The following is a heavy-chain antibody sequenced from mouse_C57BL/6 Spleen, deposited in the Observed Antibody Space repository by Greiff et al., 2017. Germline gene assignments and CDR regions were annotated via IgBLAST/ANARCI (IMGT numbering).Heavy chain of an antibody. V-gene: IGHV1-59*01. CDR3: ATNWDEYFDV. Sequence: QVQLQQPGAELVRPGTSVKLSCKASGYTFTSYWMHWVKQRPGQGLEWIGVIDPSDSYTNYNQKFKGKATLTVDTSSSTAYMQLSSLTSEDSAVYYCATNWDEYFDVWGTGTTVTVSS. D-gene: IGHD4-1*01. CDR1: GYTFTSYW. J-gene: IGHJ1*03. CDR2: IDPSDSYT.